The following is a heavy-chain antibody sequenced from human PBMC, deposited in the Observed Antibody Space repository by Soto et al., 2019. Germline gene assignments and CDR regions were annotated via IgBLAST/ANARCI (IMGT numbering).Heavy chain of an antibody. CDR1: GGSISSYY. V-gene: IGHV4-59*01. CDR2: IYDSGST. Sequence: SETLSLTCTVSGGSISSYYWSWIRQPPGKGLEWIGYIYDSGSTNYNPSLRSRVIISVDTSKNQFSLKVSSVTAADTAVYYCAREGGEAARYYYYSGMDVWGQGTTVTVSS. J-gene: IGHJ6*02. D-gene: IGHD4-17*01. CDR3: AREGGEAARYYYYSGMDV.